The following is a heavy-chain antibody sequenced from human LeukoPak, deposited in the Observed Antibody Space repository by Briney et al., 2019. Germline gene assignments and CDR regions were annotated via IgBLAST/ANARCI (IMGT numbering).Heavy chain of an antibody. CDR2: IRYDGSNK. D-gene: IGHD4-17*01. J-gene: IGHJ4*02. CDR3: AKEIWPTVTIPGRTYFDY. Sequence: PGGSLRLSCAASAFTFSTYGMHWVRQAPGKGLEWVAFIRYDGSNKYYADSVKGRFTISRDNSKNTLYLQMNSLRAEDTAVYHCAKEIWPTVTIPGRTYFDYWGQGALVTVSS. CDR1: AFTFSTYG. V-gene: IGHV3-30*02.